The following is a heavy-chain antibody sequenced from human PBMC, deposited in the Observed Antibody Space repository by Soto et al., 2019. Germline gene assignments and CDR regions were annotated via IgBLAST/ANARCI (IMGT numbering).Heavy chain of an antibody. CDR1: GYTFTSYA. V-gene: IGHV1-3*01. J-gene: IGHJ4*02. Sequence: ASVQVSCKASGYTFTSYAMHWVRQAPGQRLEWKGWINAGNGNTKYSQKFQGRVIITRDTSARTAYMELSSLRSEDTAVYYGERDPGRFYFDYWGQVTLVTVSS. D-gene: IGHD3-10*01. CDR2: INAGNGNT. CDR3: ERDPGRFYFDY.